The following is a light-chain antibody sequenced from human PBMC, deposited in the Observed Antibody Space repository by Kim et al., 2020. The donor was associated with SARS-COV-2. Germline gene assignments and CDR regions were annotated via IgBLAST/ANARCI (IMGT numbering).Light chain of an antibody. CDR2: AAS. CDR3: QQYNGDPPT. V-gene: IGKV1-16*02. J-gene: IGKJ1*01. Sequence: ASVGDRVTITCRASQDISNYVAWFQQKAGKAPKSLIYAASGLQRGVPSKFSGSGSGTHFTLTFNSLQPEDFATYYCQQYNGDPPTFGQGTKVDIK. CDR1: QDISNY.